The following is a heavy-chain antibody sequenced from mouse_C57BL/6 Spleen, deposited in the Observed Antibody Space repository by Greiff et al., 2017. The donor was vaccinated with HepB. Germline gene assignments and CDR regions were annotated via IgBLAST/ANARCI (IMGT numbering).Heavy chain of an antibody. CDR3: GRSPVYPLRGYFDY. D-gene: IGHD1-1*01. Sequence: VQLQQSGPELVKPGASVKISCKASGYTFTDYYMNWVKQSHGKSLEWIGDINPNNGGTSYNQKFKDKATLTADKSSRRDYMELRSLTSEDSAVYYCGRSPVYPLRGYFDYWGQGTTLTVSS. CDR1: GYTFTDYY. V-gene: IGHV1-26*01. J-gene: IGHJ2*01. CDR2: INPNNGGT.